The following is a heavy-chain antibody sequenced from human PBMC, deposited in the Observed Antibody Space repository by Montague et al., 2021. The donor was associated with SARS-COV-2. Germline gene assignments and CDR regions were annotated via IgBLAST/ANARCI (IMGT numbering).Heavy chain of an antibody. D-gene: IGHD3-10*01. J-gene: IGHJ3*02. V-gene: IGHV4-39*01. CDR3: ARGSYGSGSYCVFDI. Sequence: SETLSLTCTVSGDSISSPKYYWAWIRQPPGKGLEWVGSSYYSGTTYYNPSLRSQVTISVDTSKTQFSLKMSSVTAADTAVYYCARGSYGSGSYCVFDIWGQGTVVAVSS. CDR1: GDSISSPKYY. CDR2: SYYSGTT.